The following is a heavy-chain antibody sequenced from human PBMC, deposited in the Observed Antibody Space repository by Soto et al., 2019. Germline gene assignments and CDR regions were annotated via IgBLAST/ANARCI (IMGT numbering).Heavy chain of an antibody. CDR2: IYYSGST. V-gene: IGHV4-39*01. Sequence: PSETLSLTCAVSGASISSTSYYWGWIRQPPGKGLEWIGSIYYSGSTYYNPSLKSRVTISVDTSKNQFSLKLSSVTAADTAVYYCASWKLNYGSGSTNWFDPWGQGTLVTVSS. CDR1: GASISSTSYY. D-gene: IGHD3-10*01. CDR3: ASWKLNYGSGSTNWFDP. J-gene: IGHJ5*02.